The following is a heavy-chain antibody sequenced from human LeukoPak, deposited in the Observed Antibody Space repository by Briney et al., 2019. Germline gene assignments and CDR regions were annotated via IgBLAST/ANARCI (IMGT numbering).Heavy chain of an antibody. D-gene: IGHD4-17*01. CDR1: GFTFTSYS. Sequence: GGSLRLSCAASGFTFTSYSMSWVRQAPGKGLEWVSGTSDRGDYTYYADSVKGRFTISRDNSKNTLFLQMNSLRAEDTAVYYCARVVPDDYGDYERFDPWGQGTLVTVSS. J-gene: IGHJ5*02. CDR3: ARVVPDDYGDYERFDP. V-gene: IGHV3-23*01. CDR2: TSDRGDYT.